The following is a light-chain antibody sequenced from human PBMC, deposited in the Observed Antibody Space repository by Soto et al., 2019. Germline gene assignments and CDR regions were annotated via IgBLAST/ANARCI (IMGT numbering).Light chain of an antibody. J-gene: IGLJ3*02. CDR2: ETI. Sequence: QSVLTQPASVSGSPGQSITISCTGTISDVGAYDFVSWYQQYPGKAPKLMIHETIKRPSGVSDRFSGSKSGDTASLTISSLQAEDEADYYCCSYAGSSTWVFGGGTQLTVL. CDR3: CSYAGSSTWV. V-gene: IGLV2-23*01. CDR1: ISDVGAYDF.